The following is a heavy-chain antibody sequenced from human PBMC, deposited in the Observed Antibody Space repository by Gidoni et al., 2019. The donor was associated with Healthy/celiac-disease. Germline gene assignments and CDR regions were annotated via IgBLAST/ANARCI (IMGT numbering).Heavy chain of an antibody. CDR2: ISSSSSYI. V-gene: IGHV3-21*01. CDR1: GFTFSRYS. Sequence: EVQLVESGGGLVQPGGSLRLSGAASGFTFSRYSKNWVRQAPGKGLGWVLSISSSSSYIYYADSVKGRFTISRDNAKNSLYLQMNSLRAEDTAVYYCAGDWGDGDLDYWGQGTLVTVSS. CDR3: AGDWGDGDLDY. J-gene: IGHJ4*02. D-gene: IGHD4-17*01.